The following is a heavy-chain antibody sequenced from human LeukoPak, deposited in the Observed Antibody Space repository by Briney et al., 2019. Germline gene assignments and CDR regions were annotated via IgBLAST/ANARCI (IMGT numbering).Heavy chain of an antibody. CDR3: ARAPRFRVVPAARVTWFDP. V-gene: IGHV4-34*01. CDR1: GGSFSGYY. D-gene: IGHD2-2*01. Sequence: PSETLSLTCAVYGGSFSGYYWSWIRQPPGKGLEWIGEINHSGSTNYNPSLKSRVTISVDTSKNQFSLKLSSVTAADTAVYYCARAPRFRVVPAARVTWFDPWGQGTLVTVSS. CDR2: INHSGST. J-gene: IGHJ5*02.